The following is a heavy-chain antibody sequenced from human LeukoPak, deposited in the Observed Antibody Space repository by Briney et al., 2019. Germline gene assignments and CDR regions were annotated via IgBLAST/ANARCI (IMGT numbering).Heavy chain of an antibody. V-gene: IGHV3-23*01. CDR1: GFTFSSYA. CDR3: AKRGRSGGKDHDAFDI. D-gene: IGHD4-23*01. Sequence: GGSLRLSCAVSGFTFSSYAMSWVRQAPGKGLEWVSAISAGGTSTYYADSVKGRFTISRDNFKNTLYLQMNSLRAEDTAVYYCAKRGRSGGKDHDAFDIWGQGAMVTVSS. CDR2: ISAGGTST. J-gene: IGHJ3*02.